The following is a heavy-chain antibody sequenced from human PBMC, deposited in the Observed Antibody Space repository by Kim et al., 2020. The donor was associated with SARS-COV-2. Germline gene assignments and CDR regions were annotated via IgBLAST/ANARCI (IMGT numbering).Heavy chain of an antibody. Sequence: GGSLRLSCAASGFTFSSYWMSWVRQAPGKGLEWVANIKQDVSEKYYMGSVRGRFTIPRDNAKNSLYLEMNSLRVEDTAVYYCTRGQALVDYWGQGTLVTVSS. V-gene: IGHV3-7*01. CDR2: IKQDVSEK. J-gene: IGHJ4*02. CDR1: GFTFSSYW. CDR3: TRGQALVDY. D-gene: IGHD2-21*01.